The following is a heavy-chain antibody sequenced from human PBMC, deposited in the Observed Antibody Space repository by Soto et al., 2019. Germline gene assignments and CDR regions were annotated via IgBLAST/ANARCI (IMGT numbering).Heavy chain of an antibody. J-gene: IGHJ4*02. CDR1: GLTFRNSW. CDR2: IHSDGST. D-gene: IGHD6-13*01. CDR3: ARARVPGSSWLVYCFGF. V-gene: IGHV3-66*01. Sequence: GGSMGLSCAACGLTFRNSWIPWVRKVKGKGLEWASVIHSDGSTHYADSVKGRFTISRDNSKNMVYFEMNSLRAEDTAVYYCARARVPGSSWLVYCFGFWGQGSLVNVSS.